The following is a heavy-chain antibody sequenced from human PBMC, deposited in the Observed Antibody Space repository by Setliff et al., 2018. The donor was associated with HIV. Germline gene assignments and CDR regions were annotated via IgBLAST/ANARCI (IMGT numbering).Heavy chain of an antibody. CDR2: ISTYSDET. D-gene: IGHD2-15*01. J-gene: IGHJ4*02. V-gene: IGHV1-18*01. CDR3: ARDRGGSWTFDH. Sequence: ASVKVSCKTSGGTFSNYAISWVRQAPGQGLEWMGWISTYSDETSYSQNLQGRLTMTTDTSTGTAYMELRSLRSDDTAVYYRARDRGGSWTFDHWGQGTLVTVSS. CDR1: GGTFSNYA.